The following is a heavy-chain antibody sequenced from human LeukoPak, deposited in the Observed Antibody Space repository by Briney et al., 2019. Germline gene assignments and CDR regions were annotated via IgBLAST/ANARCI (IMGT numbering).Heavy chain of an antibody. Sequence: ASGKLSCKASGYTFTAHYIHWVRQAPGQGLEWMGWIDPNSGGTNYAQKFLGSVTMTGDTSINTAFMELSRLRSDDTAIYYCARGRGTTMVRGVITNYFDLWGRGSLVTVSS. V-gene: IGHV1-2*02. CDR1: GYTFTAHY. CDR3: ARGRGTTMVRGVITNYFDL. CDR2: IDPNSGGT. J-gene: IGHJ2*01. D-gene: IGHD3-10*01.